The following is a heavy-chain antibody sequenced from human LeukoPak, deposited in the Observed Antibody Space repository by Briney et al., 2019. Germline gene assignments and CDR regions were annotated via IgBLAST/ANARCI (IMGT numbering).Heavy chain of an antibody. D-gene: IGHD3-10*01. V-gene: IGHV3-15*01. CDR2: IKSKTDGGTT. CDR1: GFTFSNAW. CDR3: TTGFPITMVRGVSMDV. J-gene: IGHJ6*03. Sequence: GGSLRLSCAASGFTFSNAWMSWVRQAPGKVLEWVGRIKSKTDGGTTDYAAPVKGRFTISRDDSKNTLYLQMNSLKTEDTAVYYCTTGFPITMVRGVSMDVWGKGTTVTVSS.